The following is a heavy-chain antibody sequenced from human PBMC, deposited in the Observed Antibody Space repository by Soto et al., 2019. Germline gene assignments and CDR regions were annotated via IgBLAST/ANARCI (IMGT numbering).Heavy chain of an antibody. CDR1: GYTFTSYD. V-gene: IGHV1-8*01. D-gene: IGHD5-12*01. J-gene: IGHJ4*02. CDR3: ARDLSIGSVYSGYDVIDK. CDR2: MNPNSGNT. Sequence: GASVKVSCKASGYTFTSYDINWVRQATGQGFEYLGWMNPNSGNTGYVKKFQGTVTITADEATSTVYMELISLRSQDTGVYYCARDLSIGSVYSGYDVIDKWGQGTLVTVSS.